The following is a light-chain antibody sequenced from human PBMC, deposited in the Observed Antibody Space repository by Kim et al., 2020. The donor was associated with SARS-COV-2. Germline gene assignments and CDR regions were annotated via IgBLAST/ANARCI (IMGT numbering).Light chain of an antibody. Sequence: LPPGERAALSCRASQSRSTSYFAWYQQKPGQAPRLLMYDTSKRATGVPDRFSGSGSGTQFTLTIRRLEPEDFAVYFCLQYDTSLTFGGGTKVDIK. CDR1: QSRSTSY. V-gene: IGKV3-20*01. CDR3: LQYDTSLT. J-gene: IGKJ4*01. CDR2: DTS.